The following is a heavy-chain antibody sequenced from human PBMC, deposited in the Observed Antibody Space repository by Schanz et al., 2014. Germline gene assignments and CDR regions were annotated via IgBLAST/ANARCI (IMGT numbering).Heavy chain of an antibody. CDR1: GFTFSSYS. J-gene: IGHJ3*01. V-gene: IGHV3-30*02. Sequence: QVQLVESGGGVVQPGGSLRLSCAASGFTFSSYSMHWVRQAPGKGLDWVAFIRFDGSSEYYADSVRGRFTISRDNAKNSLYLQLNSLTAEDTAVYHCARDSRYCTGVDCKGDAFDLWGQGTLVTVSS. D-gene: IGHD2-8*02. CDR3: ARDSRYCTGVDCKGDAFDL. CDR2: IRFDGSSE.